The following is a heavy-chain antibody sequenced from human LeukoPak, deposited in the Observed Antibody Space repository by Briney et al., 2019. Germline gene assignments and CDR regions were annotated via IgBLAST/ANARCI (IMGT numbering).Heavy chain of an antibody. Sequence: PSETLSLTCAVYGGSFSGYYWSWIRQPPGKGLEWIGEINHSGSTNYNPSLKSRVTISVDTSKNQFSLKLSSVTAADTAVYYCARVGGGSSSWYIRPQLYYFDYWGQGTLVTVSS. CDR3: ARVGGGSSSWYIRPQLYYFDY. J-gene: IGHJ4*02. D-gene: IGHD6-13*01. CDR2: INHSGST. V-gene: IGHV4-34*01. CDR1: GGSFSGYY.